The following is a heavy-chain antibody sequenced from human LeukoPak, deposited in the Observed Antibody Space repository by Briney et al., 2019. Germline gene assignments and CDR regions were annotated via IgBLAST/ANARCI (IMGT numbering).Heavy chain of an antibody. V-gene: IGHV4-59*01. CDR1: GGSIRGYY. CDR2: IYSSGST. J-gene: IGHJ3*02. CDR3: ARARNYYDNSGYYYEGDAFDI. Sequence: SETLSLTRNVSGGSIRGYYWSWIRQPPGKGLEWTGYIYSSGSTNYNPSLKSRVTMSVDTSKNQFSLRLSSVTAADTAVYYCARARNYYDNSGYYYEGDAFDIWGQGTMVTVSS. D-gene: IGHD3-22*01.